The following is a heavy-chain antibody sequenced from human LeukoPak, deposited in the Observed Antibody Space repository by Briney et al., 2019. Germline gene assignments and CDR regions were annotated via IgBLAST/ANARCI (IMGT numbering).Heavy chain of an antibody. CDR2: IYHSGST. CDR1: GYSINSGYH. D-gene: IGHD3-22*01. V-gene: IGHV4-38-2*01. CDR3: ARHYLYDTSGDGTYYFDY. J-gene: IGHJ4*02. Sequence: PSETLSLTCVVSGYSINSGYHWGWIRQPPGKGLEWIGSIYHSGSTYYNPSLKGRVTISIDTSKNQFSLKLSSVTAADTAVYYCARHYLYDTSGDGTYYFDYWGQGTLVTVSS.